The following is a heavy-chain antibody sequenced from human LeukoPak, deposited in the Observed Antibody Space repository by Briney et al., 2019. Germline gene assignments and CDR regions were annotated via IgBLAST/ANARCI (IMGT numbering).Heavy chain of an antibody. V-gene: IGHV3-7*03. Sequence: GGSLRLSCVASGFTFSGYWMHWVRQAPGKGLYWVANIKQDGSERFYVDSVKGRFTISRDNTQNSLYQQMNSLRPEDTAVYYCARGFDYWGQGILVTVSS. J-gene: IGHJ4*02. CDR1: GFTFSGYW. CDR2: IKQDGSER. CDR3: ARGFDY.